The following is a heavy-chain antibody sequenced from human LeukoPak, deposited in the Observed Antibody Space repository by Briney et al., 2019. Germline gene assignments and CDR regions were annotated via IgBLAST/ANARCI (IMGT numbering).Heavy chain of an antibody. Sequence: GGSLRLSCTGFGFTFRDYAVSWVRQAPGKGPECTGFIRSKVYDGTTEYAASVKGRFTISRDDSKSIAYLQMNSLKTEDTAVYYCTRDPYYFDSSGYYHHAFDIWGQGTMVAVSS. CDR1: GFTFRDYA. J-gene: IGHJ3*02. V-gene: IGHV3-49*04. D-gene: IGHD3-22*01. CDR2: IRSKVYDGTT. CDR3: TRDPYYFDSSGYYHHAFDI.